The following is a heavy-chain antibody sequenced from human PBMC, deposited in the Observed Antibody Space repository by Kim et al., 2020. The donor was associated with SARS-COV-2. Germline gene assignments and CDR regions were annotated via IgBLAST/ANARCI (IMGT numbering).Heavy chain of an antibody. V-gene: IGHV1-8*01. Sequence: ASVKVSCKASGYTFTSYDINWVRQATGQGLEWMGWMKPNSGNTGYAQKFQGRVTMTRNTSISTAYMELSSLRSEDTAVYYCARGPENLDLTWSVFGYWGQGTLVTVSS. D-gene: IGHD3-9*01. CDR3: ARGPENLDLTWSVFGY. CDR2: MKPNSGNT. J-gene: IGHJ4*02. CDR1: GYTFTSYD.